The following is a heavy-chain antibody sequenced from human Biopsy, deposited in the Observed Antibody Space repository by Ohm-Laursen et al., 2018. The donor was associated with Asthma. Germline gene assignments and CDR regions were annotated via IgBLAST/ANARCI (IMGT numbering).Heavy chain of an antibody. D-gene: IGHD3-10*01. Sequence: ASVKVSCKTSGYTFNSAGITWVRKAPGQGLEWMGWISVYNGNTRVAQKLQDRVTMITDTSTSTAYMELRSLRSDDTAVYFCARAVDYSHYYGIDVWGQGTTVTVS. V-gene: IGHV1-18*01. CDR1: GYTFNSAG. CDR3: ARAVDYSHYYGIDV. CDR2: ISVYNGNT. J-gene: IGHJ6*02.